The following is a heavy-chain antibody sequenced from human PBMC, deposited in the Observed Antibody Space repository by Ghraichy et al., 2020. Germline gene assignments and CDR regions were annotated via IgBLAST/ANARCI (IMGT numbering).Heavy chain of an antibody. CDR3: AKDLGEAAAGTNIDY. D-gene: IGHD6-13*01. Sequence: GGSLRLSCAASGFTFSSYGMHWVRQAPGKGLEWVAFIRYDGSNKYYADSVKGRFTISRDNSKNTLYLQMNSLRAEDTAVYYCAKDLGEAAAGTNIDYWGQGTLVTVSS. CDR2: IRYDGSNK. CDR1: GFTFSSYG. V-gene: IGHV3-30*02. J-gene: IGHJ4*02.